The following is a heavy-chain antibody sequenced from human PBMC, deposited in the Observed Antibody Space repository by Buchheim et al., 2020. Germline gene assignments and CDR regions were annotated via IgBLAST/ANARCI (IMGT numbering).Heavy chain of an antibody. CDR3: AKVSAVGYTSSWSEFDY. CDR1: GFTFNNYA. V-gene: IGHV3-23*01. D-gene: IGHD6-13*01. CDR2: ISGGGSA. Sequence: EVQLLESGGGLVQPGGSLRLSCAASGFTFNNYAMSWVRQAPGRGLEWVSTISGGGSAYYADSVKGRFSLSRDNSQNTVYLHMISLRVEDTALYYCAKVSAVGYTSSWSEFDYWGQGTL. J-gene: IGHJ4*02.